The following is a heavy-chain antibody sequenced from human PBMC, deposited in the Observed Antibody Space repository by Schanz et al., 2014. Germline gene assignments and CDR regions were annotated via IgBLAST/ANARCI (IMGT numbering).Heavy chain of an antibody. CDR2: LSGSGAGT. CDR1: GFTFSIYG. Sequence: VQLVESGGGVVQPGRSLRLSCAASGFTFSIYGMSWVRQAPGKGLEWVSTLSGSGAGTFYADSVKGRFTISRDNSKNTLFLQMSSLRAEDTAVYYCARDGDFDYWGQGTLVTVSS. J-gene: IGHJ4*02. V-gene: IGHV3-23*04. CDR3: ARDGDFDY.